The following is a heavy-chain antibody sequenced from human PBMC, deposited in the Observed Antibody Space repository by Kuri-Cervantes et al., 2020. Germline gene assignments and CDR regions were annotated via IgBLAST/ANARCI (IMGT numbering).Heavy chain of an antibody. V-gene: IGHV4-38-2*01. CDR3: ARQVMSSAYLDAFDI. J-gene: IGHJ3*02. CDR1: GYSISSGYY. CDR2: IYHSGGT. Sequence: ESLKISCAVSGYSISSGYYWGWIRQPPGKGLEWIGSIYHSGGTYYNPSLKSRVTISLDTSKNQFSLKLRSVTAADTAVYYCARQVMSSAYLDAFDIWGQGTMVTVSS. D-gene: IGHD3-22*01.